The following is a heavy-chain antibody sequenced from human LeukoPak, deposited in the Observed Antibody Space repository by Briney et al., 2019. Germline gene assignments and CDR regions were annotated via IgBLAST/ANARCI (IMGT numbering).Heavy chain of an antibody. D-gene: IGHD2-15*01. CDR2: INSDEGRT. Sequence: GGSLRLSCSASGFSFSSYWMHWVRHVPGKGLVWVSRINSDEGRTAYADFVKGRFTISRDNSKNTLYLQMNSLRADDTAVYFCARGGAPESRVVVIPASIDYDYFGMDVWGQGTTVTVSA. CDR1: GFSFSSYW. CDR3: ARGGAPESRVVVIPASIDYDYFGMDV. V-gene: IGHV3-74*01. J-gene: IGHJ6*01.